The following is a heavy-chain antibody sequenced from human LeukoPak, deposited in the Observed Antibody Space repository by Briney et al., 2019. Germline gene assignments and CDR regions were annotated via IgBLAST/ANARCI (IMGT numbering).Heavy chain of an antibody. J-gene: IGHJ4*02. V-gene: IGHV1-2*04. CDR2: INPNSGGT. CDR1: GYTFTGYY. D-gene: IGHD2-15*01. CDR3: ARGCLFRGGASYFDY. Sequence: ASVKVSCKASGYTFTGYYMHWVRQAPGQGLEWMGWINPNSGGTNYAQKFQGWVTMTRDTSISTAYMELSRLRSDDTAVYYCARGCLFRGGASYFDYWGQGTLVTVSS.